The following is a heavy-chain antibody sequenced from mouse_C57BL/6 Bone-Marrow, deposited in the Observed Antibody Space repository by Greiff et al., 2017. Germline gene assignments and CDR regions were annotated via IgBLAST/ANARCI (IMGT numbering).Heavy chain of an antibody. CDR2: ISDGDSYI. D-gene: IGHD2-3*01. J-gene: IGHJ4*01. CDR1: GFTFSSYA. CDR3: ASVMYDGYYAMDC. Sequence: EVKVVESGGGLVKPGGSLKLSCAASGFTFSSYAMSWVRQTPEKRLEWVATISDGDSYIYYPDNVKGRFTISRYNAKNNLYLQMSHLKSEDTAMYYCASVMYDGYYAMDCWGQGASVTISS. V-gene: IGHV5-4*03.